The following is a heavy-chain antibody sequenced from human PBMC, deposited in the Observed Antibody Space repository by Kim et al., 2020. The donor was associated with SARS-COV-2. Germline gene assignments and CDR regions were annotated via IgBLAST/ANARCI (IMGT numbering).Heavy chain of an antibody. V-gene: IGHV1-3*01. Sequence: YSQKFQARVTITSDTSASTAYMELSSLRSEDTAVYYCARVSNYYYYGMDVWGQGTTVTVSS. D-gene: IGHD2-2*01. CDR3: ARVSNYYYYGMDV. J-gene: IGHJ6*02.